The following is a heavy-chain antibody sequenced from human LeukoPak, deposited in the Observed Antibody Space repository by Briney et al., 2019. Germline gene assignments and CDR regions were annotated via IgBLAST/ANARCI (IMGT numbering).Heavy chain of an antibody. Sequence: PGGSLRLSCAASGFTFSSYAMHWVRQAPGKGLEWVAVISYDGSNKYYADSVKGRFTISRDNSKNTLYLQMNSLRAEDTAVYYCARDRGWELRWFELDYWGQGTLVTVSS. CDR2: ISYDGSNK. CDR1: GFTFSSYA. CDR3: ARDRGWELRWFELDY. D-gene: IGHD1-26*01. J-gene: IGHJ4*02. V-gene: IGHV3-30*04.